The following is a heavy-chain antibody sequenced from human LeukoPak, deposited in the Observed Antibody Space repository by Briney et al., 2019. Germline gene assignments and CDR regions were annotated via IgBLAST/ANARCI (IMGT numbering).Heavy chain of an antibody. CDR1: GGSISPYY. J-gene: IGHJ4*02. CDR3: ARSTGSTMFIDY. V-gene: IGHV4-59*01. D-gene: IGHD3-10*02. Sequence: SXXLSLTCTVSGGSISPYYWSWIRQPPGKGLECLVYIYYSLNTYYNPSLQSRVAISVDTSKNQFSLKLSSVTAADTAVYYCARSTGSTMFIDYWGQGTLVTVSS. CDR2: IYYSLNT.